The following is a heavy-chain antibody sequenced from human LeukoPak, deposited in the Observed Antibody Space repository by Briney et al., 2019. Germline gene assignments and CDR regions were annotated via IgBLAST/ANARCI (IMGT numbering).Heavy chain of an antibody. D-gene: IGHD1-26*01. J-gene: IGHJ4*02. CDR2: INPSGGST. CDR3: ARERSVNSGNYLRGRDRPAYYFDY. V-gene: IGHV1-46*01. CDR1: GYTFTSYY. Sequence: ASVKVSCKASGYTFTSYYMHWVRQAPGQGLEWMGIINPSGGSTSYAQKFQGRITMTTDTSTSTAYMELRSLRSDDSTVYYCARERSVNSGNYLRGRDRPAYYFDYWGQGTLVTVSS.